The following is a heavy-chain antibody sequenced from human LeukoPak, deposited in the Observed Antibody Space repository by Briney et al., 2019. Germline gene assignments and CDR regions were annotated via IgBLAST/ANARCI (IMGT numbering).Heavy chain of an antibody. J-gene: IGHJ6*03. CDR2: TYYRSKWYN. D-gene: IGHD2-2*02. Sequence: SQTLSLTCAISGDSVSSNSAAWNWIRQSPSRGLEWLGRTYYRSKWYNDYAVSVKSRITINPDTSKNQFSLQLNSMTPEDTAVYYCARGGRYCSSTSCYNYYYYMDVWGKGTTVTVSS. CDR1: GDSVSSNSAA. V-gene: IGHV6-1*01. CDR3: ARGGRYCSSTSCYNYYYYMDV.